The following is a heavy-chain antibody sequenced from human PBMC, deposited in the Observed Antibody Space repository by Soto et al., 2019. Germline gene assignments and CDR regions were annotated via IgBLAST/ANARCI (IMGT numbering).Heavy chain of an antibody. CDR2: TSVYSGNP. J-gene: IGHJ5*02. V-gene: IGHV1-18*01. CDR3: AAAADYYDIRGYLAGWVDP. Sequence: QVPLVQSGAEVKKPGASVKVSCKASGYTFNTYGISWVRQAPGQGLEWMGWTSVYSGNPNYALKFEGRVTMTTDTYTNTAYKELRSLRSDETAVYYCAAAADYYDIRGYLAGWVDPWGQGTLVTVYS. CDR1: GYTFNTYG. D-gene: IGHD3-22*01.